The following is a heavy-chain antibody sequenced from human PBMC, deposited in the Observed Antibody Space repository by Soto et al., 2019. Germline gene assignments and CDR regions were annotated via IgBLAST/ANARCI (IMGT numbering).Heavy chain of an antibody. CDR2: VNPSGGHT. CDR3: XXXXXXXXXXXALDY. CDR1: GDTFTDYY. Sequence: QVQLVQSGAEVKKPGASVKVSCKASGDTFTDYYIHWVRQAPGQGLEWMGTVNPSGGHTTYAQHXXGXXXXXXXXXXXXXXXXXXXXXXXXXXXXXXXXXXXXXXXXXALDYWGQGTLVTVSS. J-gene: IGHJ4*02. V-gene: IGHV1-46*01.